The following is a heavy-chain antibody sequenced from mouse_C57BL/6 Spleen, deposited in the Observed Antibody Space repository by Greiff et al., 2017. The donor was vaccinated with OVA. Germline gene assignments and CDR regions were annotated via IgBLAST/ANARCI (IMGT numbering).Heavy chain of an antibody. CDR2: INPNYGTT. Sequence: EVQLQQSGPELVKPGASVKISCKASGYSFTDYYMNWVKQSNGKSLEWIGVINPNYGTTSYNQKFKGKATLTVDQSSSTAYMQLNSLTSEDSAVYYSERDGRTSDYAMDYWGQGTPVTVSA. V-gene: IGHV1-39*01. D-gene: IGHD2-12*01. J-gene: IGHJ3*01. CDR1: GYSFTDYY. CDR3: ERDGRTSDYAMDY.